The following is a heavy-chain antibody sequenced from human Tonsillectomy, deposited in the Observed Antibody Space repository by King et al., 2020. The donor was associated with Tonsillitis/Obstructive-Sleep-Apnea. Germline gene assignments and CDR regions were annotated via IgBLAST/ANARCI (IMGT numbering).Heavy chain of an antibody. CDR1: GGSISSTKW. D-gene: IGHD3-16*01. V-gene: IGHV4-4*02. J-gene: IGHJ4*02. CDR3: ASAKGDFAIDH. Sequence: QLQESGPGLVKPSGTLSLTCAVSGGSISSTKWWSWVRQPPGKGLEWIGEIHHSGSTNHNPSLKNRVSMSVDKSKNQFSLRLSSVTAADTAVYYCASAKGDFAIDHWGQGTLVPVSS. CDR2: IHHSGST.